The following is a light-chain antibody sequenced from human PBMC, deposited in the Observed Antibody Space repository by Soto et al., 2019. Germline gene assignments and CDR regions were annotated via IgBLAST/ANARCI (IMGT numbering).Light chain of an antibody. CDR2: DVG. CDR3: ASYASSRTDV. Sequence: QSVLTQPASVPGSPGQSITISCTGTSSDIGAYNRVSWYQQHPGKAPKLIIYDVGSRPSGVSSRFSGSKSDNTASLTISGLQAEDEADYYCASYASSRTDVFGTGTKVTVL. CDR1: SSDIGAYNR. J-gene: IGLJ1*01. V-gene: IGLV2-14*03.